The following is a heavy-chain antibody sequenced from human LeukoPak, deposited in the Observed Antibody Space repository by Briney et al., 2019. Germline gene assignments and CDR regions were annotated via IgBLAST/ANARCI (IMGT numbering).Heavy chain of an antibody. CDR2: IIPIFGTA. D-gene: IGHD2-21*02. CDR3: ARKPTRLYYFDY. V-gene: IGHV1-69*13. Sequence: SVKVSCKASGGTFSSYAISWVRQAPGQGLEWMGGIIPIFGTANYAQKFQGRVTITADESTSTAYMELSSLRSEDTAVYYCARKPTRLYYFDYWGQGTLVTVSS. CDR1: GGTFSSYA. J-gene: IGHJ4*02.